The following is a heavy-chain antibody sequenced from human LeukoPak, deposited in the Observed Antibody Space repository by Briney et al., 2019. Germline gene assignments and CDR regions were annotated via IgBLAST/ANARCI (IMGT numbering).Heavy chain of an antibody. J-gene: IGHJ6*03. CDR2: IKSKTDGGTT. V-gene: IGHV3-15*01. Sequence: PGGPLRLSCAASGFTFSNAWMSWVRQAPGKGLEWVGRIKSKTDGGTTDYAAPVKGRFTISRDDSKNTLYLQMNSLKTEDTAVYYCTTDGYSGSYPPYYYYYMDVWGKGTTVTVSS. D-gene: IGHD1-26*01. CDR3: TTDGYSGSYPPYYYYYMDV. CDR1: GFTFSNAW.